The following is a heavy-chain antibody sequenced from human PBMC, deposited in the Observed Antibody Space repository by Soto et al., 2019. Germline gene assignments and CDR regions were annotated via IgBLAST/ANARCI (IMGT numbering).Heavy chain of an antibody. D-gene: IGHD1-26*01. CDR3: ARVAELRNWFDP. CDR2: IIPIFGTA. Sequence: ASVKVSCKASGGTFSSYAISWVRQAPGQGLEWMGGIIPIFGTANYAQKFQGRVTITADKSTSTAYMELSSLRSEDTAVYYCARVAELRNWFDPWGQGTLVTVSS. J-gene: IGHJ5*02. V-gene: IGHV1-69*06. CDR1: GGTFSSYA.